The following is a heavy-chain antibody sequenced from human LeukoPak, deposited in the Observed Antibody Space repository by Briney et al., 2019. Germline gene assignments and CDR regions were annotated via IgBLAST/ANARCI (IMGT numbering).Heavy chain of an antibody. V-gene: IGHV3-23*01. CDR3: AKDDRWLQFCC. CDR2: ISGSGGTT. D-gene: IGHD5-24*01. J-gene: IGHJ4*02. Sequence: GGSLRLSCAASGFTFSDYYMSWIRQAPGKGLEWVSAISGSGGTTYYANSVKGRFTISRDNSRNTVYLQMNSLRAEDTAVYYCAKDDRWLQFCCWGQGTLVTVSA. CDR1: GFTFSDYY.